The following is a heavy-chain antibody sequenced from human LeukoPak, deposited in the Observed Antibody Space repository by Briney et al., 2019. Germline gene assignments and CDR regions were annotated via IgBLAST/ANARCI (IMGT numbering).Heavy chain of an antibody. CDR3: ARRTLGYCSSTSCYKCNWFDP. J-gene: IGHJ5*02. CDR1: GYTFTSYD. Sequence: ASVTVSCTASGYTFTSYDINWVRRATGQGLEWMGWMNPNSGNTGYAQKFQGRVTMTRNTSISTAYMELSSLRSEDTAVYYCARRTLGYCSSTSCYKCNWFDPWGQGTLVTVSS. CDR2: MNPNSGNT. D-gene: IGHD2-2*02. V-gene: IGHV1-8*01.